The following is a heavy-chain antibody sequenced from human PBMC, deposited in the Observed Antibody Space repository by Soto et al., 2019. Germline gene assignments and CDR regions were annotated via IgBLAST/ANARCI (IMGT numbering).Heavy chain of an antibody. J-gene: IGHJ6*02. Sequence: LRLSCAASGFTFGSYGMHWVRQAPGKGLEWVSHISSSSSPIYYADSVKGRFTISRDNAKNSLYLQMNSLRDEDTAVYYCAREVASSGYYYPLYYYGMDVWGQGTTVTVSS. V-gene: IGHV3-48*02. CDR2: ISSSSSPI. CDR1: GFTFGSYG. CDR3: AREVASSGYYYPLYYYGMDV. D-gene: IGHD3-22*01.